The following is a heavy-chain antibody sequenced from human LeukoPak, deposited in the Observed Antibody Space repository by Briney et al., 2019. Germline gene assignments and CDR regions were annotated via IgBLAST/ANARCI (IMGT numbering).Heavy chain of an antibody. Sequence: SESLSLTCTVSGGSISSYYRSWIRQPPGKGLEWIGYYSESTNYNPPLKRRVTISVDTSKNQFSLKLSSVTAADTAVYYCARRGYCSGGSCRNFDYLGQGTLVTVSS. CDR3: ARRGYCSGGSCRNFDY. D-gene: IGHD2-15*01. CDR1: GGSISSYY. CDR2: YSEST. J-gene: IGHJ4*02. V-gene: IGHV4-59*12.